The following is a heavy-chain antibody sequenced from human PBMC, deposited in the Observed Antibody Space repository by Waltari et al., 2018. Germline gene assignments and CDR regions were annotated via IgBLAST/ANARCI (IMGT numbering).Heavy chain of an antibody. Sequence: EVQLVESGGALVQPGGSLSLSCTDPGLTFSNFWMTWVRQAPGKGLEWVAMIGHDASATYYVGSVKGRFTVSRDNAKSSLFLQMNSLSVEDTAVYYCARDFAYGRFDYWGQGTLVTVSS. CDR3: ARDFAYGRFDY. CDR2: IGHDASAT. V-gene: IGHV3-7*03. J-gene: IGHJ4*02. D-gene: IGHD3-10*01. CDR1: GLTFSNFW.